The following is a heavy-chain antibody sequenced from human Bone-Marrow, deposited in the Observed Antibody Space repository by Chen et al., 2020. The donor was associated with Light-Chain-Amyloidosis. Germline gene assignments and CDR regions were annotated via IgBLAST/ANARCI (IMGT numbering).Heavy chain of an antibody. CDR1: GFNVSSFG. V-gene: IGHV3-23*04. CDR2: VSGSTVST. D-gene: IGHD3-10*01. J-gene: IGHJ4*02. Sequence: EVQLVGSGGGVVQPGGSLSLSCAESGFNVSSFGMSWVRQAPGKGLELVSTVSGSTVSTYYAGAVKGRFIISRDNSKSTLYLQRNSLRAGDTAVYFCTRKGGYFDFWGQGSLVTVSS. CDR3: TRKGGYFDF.